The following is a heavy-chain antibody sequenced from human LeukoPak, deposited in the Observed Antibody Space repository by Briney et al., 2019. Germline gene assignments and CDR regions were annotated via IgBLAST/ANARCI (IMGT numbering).Heavy chain of an antibody. Sequence: GESMRLSCAASGFTVSSDHMSWVRQAPGKGLEWVSVTYSVGSRYYADSVKGRFTISRDNTNNMVYLQMNSLRAEDTAVYYCARVWLLSFDHWGQGTLV. J-gene: IGHJ4*02. CDR3: ARVWLLSFDH. CDR2: TYSVGSR. CDR1: GFTVSSDH. D-gene: IGHD2-21*02. V-gene: IGHV3-53*01.